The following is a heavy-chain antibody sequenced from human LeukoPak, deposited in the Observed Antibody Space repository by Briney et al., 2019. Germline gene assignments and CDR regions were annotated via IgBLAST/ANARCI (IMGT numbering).Heavy chain of an antibody. V-gene: IGHV3-7*01. CDR2: INQDGNQK. Sequence: GGSLRLSCAAPGYTFSDYWTSWVRQAPGKGLEWVANINQDGNQKYYVDSVKGRFTISRDNAKNSLYLQMNNLRVEDTAIYYCARDGRGGYLDYWGQGALVTVSS. D-gene: IGHD3-10*01. CDR1: GYTFSDYW. CDR3: ARDGRGGYLDY. J-gene: IGHJ4*02.